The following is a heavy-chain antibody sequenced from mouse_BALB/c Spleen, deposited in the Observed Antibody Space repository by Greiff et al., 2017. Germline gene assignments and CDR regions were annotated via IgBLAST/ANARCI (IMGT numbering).Heavy chain of an antibody. D-gene: IGHD1-1*01. CDR3: AREGYYGSSYGY. V-gene: IGHV1S29*02. CDR1: GYTFTDYN. J-gene: IGHJ2*01. CDR2: IYPYNGGT. Sequence: EVKLVESGPELVKPGASVKISCKASGYTFTDYNMHWVKQSHGKSLEWIGYIYPYNGGTGYNQKFKSKATLTVDNSSSTAYMELRSLTSEDSAVYYCAREGYYGSSYGYWGQGTTLTVSS.